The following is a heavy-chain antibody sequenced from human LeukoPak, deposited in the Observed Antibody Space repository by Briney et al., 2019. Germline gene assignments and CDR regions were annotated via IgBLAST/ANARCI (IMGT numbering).Heavy chain of an antibody. V-gene: IGHV1-69*04. CDR2: IIPILGIA. Sequence: SVKVSCKASGYTFTSYDINWVRQATGQGLEWMGRIIPILGIANYAQKFQGRVTITADKSTSTAYMELSSLRSEDTAVYYCARTNTWELRDAFDIWGQGTMVTVSS. CDR1: GYTFTSYD. CDR3: ARTNTWELRDAFDI. D-gene: IGHD1-26*01. J-gene: IGHJ3*02.